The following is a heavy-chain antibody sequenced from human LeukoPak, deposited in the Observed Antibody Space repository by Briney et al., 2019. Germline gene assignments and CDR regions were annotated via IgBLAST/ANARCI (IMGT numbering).Heavy chain of an antibody. D-gene: IGHD3-10*01. Sequence: SETLSLTCAVYGGSFSGYYWSWIRQPPGKGLEWIGEINHSGSTNYNPSLKSRVTISVDTSKNRFSLKLSSVTAADTAVYYCASGTYYYGSGSYAPFDPWGQGTLVTVSS. CDR1: GGSFSGYY. V-gene: IGHV4-34*01. CDR2: INHSGST. J-gene: IGHJ5*02. CDR3: ASGTYYYGSGSYAPFDP.